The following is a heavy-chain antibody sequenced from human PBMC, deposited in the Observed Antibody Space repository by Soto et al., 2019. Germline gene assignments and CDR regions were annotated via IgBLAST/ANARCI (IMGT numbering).Heavy chain of an antibody. CDR2: INHSGST. CDR1: GGSFSGYY. Sequence: QVQLQQWGAGLLKPSETLSLTCAVYGGSFSGYYWSWIRQPPGKGLEWIGEINHSGSTNYNPSLKSRVTISVDTAKNQFSMKLRSVTAAETAVYYCARGPPLGYCSGGSCYRPRERWRGEYFQYGGQGTMVTLSS. J-gene: IGHJ1*01. D-gene: IGHD2-15*01. CDR3: ARGPPLGYCSGGSCYRPRERWRGEYFQY. V-gene: IGHV4-34*01.